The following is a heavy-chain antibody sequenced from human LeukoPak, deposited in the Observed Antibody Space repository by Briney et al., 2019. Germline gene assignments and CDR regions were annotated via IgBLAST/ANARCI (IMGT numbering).Heavy chain of an antibody. CDR2: IHPADSDT. Sequence: GESLKISCKGSGYNFANYWIAWVRQMPGKGLEWMGIIHPADSDTRYSPSFQGQVTISADKSISTAYLQWSSLKASDTAMYYCARPTGYSSSWYVGYWGQGTLVTVSS. CDR3: ARPTGYSSSWYVGY. CDR1: GYNFANYW. J-gene: IGHJ4*02. V-gene: IGHV5-51*01. D-gene: IGHD6-13*01.